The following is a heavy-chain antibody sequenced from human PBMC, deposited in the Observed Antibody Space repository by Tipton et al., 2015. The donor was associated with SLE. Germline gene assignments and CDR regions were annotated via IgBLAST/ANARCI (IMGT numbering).Heavy chain of an antibody. CDR3: ARSQYCGDGSCQSWNGYYMDV. Sequence: TLSLTCSVSGAAISAYYWSWIRQPPGKGLEWIGYIYYSGSTYYNPFLRSRVTISADTSKNQFSLKLTSVTAADTAVYYCARSQYCGDGSCQSWNGYYMDVWGKGTTVSVSS. D-gene: IGHD2-21*01. CDR2: IYYSGST. J-gene: IGHJ6*03. V-gene: IGHV4-59*12. CDR1: GAAISAYY.